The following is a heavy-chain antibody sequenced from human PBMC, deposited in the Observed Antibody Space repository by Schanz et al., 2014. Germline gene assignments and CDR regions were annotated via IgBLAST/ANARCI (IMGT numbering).Heavy chain of an antibody. J-gene: IGHJ6*02. CDR1: GFIFDNYA. Sequence: EVQLVESGGGLVKPGGSLRLSCVASGFIFDNYAMNWVRRAPGKGLEWVASISSGSTFEYYADSVMGRFTISRDNAKNTLYLQMNTLRAEDTAVYYCARGYSSSMDVWGQGTTVTVSS. D-gene: IGHD6-6*01. CDR3: ARGYSSSMDV. CDR2: ISSGSTFE. V-gene: IGHV3-21*06.